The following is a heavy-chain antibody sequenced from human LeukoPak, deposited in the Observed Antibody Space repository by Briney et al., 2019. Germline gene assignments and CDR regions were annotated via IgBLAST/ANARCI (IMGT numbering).Heavy chain of an antibody. Sequence: PSETLSLTCSVSGYSISSGYYWGWIRQPPGNGLEWIGSIYHSGNTFYNPSLKSRVTMSIDMSENQFSLKLSSVTASDTAVYFCARLSYSFWTGDYWGPGILVTVSS. CDR2: IYHSGNT. D-gene: IGHD3/OR15-3a*01. V-gene: IGHV4-38-2*01. J-gene: IGHJ4*02. CDR1: GYSISSGYY. CDR3: ARLSYSFWTGDY.